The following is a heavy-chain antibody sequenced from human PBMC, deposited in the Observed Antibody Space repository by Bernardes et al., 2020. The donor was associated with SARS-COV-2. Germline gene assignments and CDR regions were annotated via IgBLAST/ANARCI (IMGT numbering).Heavy chain of an antibody. CDR1: GYTFTSYD. J-gene: IGHJ4*02. V-gene: IGHV1-8*01. CDR2: MNPNSGNT. CDR3: ARGQRVVVAAWIY. Sequence: ASVKVSCKASGYTFTSYDINWVRQATGQGLEWMGWMNPNSGNTGYAQKFQGRVTMTRNTSISTAYMELSSLRSEETAVYYCARGQRVVVAAWIYWGQGTLVTVS. D-gene: IGHD2-15*01.